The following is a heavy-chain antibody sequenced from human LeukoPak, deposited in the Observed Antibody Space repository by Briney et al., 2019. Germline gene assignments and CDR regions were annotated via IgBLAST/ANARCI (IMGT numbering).Heavy chain of an antibody. Sequence: GGSLRLSCAASGFTFAPYTMNWVRQAPGKGLEWVSTIAGTSAYMHYAGSVKGRFTISRDNAKDSLFLQMNSLRPEDTAVYYCARSRAGGSFSFDYWGQGALVTVSS. V-gene: IGHV3-21*01. J-gene: IGHJ4*02. CDR2: IAGTSAYM. CDR1: GFTFAPYT. CDR3: ARSRAGGSFSFDY. D-gene: IGHD1-26*01.